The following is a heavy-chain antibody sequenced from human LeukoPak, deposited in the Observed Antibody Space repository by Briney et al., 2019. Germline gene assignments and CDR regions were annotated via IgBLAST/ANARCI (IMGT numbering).Heavy chain of an antibody. CDR3: ARSIGLYSSGWGQPAPGDAFDI. CDR2: IIPIFGTA. CDR1: GGTISSYA. J-gene: IGHJ3*02. D-gene: IGHD6-19*01. V-gene: IGHV1-69*05. Sequence: SVKVSCKASGGTISSYAISWVRQAPGQGLEWMGRIIPIFGTANYAQKFQGRVTITTDESTSTAYMELSSLRSEDTAVYYCARSIGLYSSGWGQPAPGDAFDIWGQGTMVTVSS.